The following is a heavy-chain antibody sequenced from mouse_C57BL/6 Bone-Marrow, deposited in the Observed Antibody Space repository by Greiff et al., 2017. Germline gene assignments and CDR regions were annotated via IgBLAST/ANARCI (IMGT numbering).Heavy chain of an antibody. CDR3: ARNWDGYFDV. D-gene: IGHD4-1*01. V-gene: IGHV7-3*01. CDR2: IRNKANGYTT. Sequence: EVQLVESGGGLVQPGGSLSLSCAASGFTFTDYYMSWVRQPPGKALEWLGFIRNKANGYTTEYSATVKGRFTISGDNSQSILYLQMNGLRAEDSATYYCARNWDGYFDVWGTGTTVTVSS. CDR1: GFTFTDYY. J-gene: IGHJ1*03.